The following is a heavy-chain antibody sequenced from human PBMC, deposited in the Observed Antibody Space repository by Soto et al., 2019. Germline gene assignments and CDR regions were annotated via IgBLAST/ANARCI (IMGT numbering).Heavy chain of an antibody. CDR2: INPNSGGT. J-gene: IGHJ6*02. V-gene: IGHV1-2*02. CDR1: GYTFTGYY. D-gene: IGHD6-19*01. Sequence: SVKVSCKASGYTFTGYYMHWVRQAPVQGLEWMGWINPNSGGTNYAQKFQGRVTMTRDTSISTAYMELSRLRSDDTAVYYCARDPVAVAGTYYYYYYGMDVWGQGTTVTVSS. CDR3: ARDPVAVAGTYYYYYYGMDV.